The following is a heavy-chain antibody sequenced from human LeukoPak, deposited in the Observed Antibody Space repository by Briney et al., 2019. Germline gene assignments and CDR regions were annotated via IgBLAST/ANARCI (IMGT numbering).Heavy chain of an antibody. CDR3: VGRPYYYYGMDV. J-gene: IGHJ6*02. Sequence: GGSLRLSCAASGFTVNSDSMSWVRQATGKGLECVAAIYSGDSTYYPDSVKGRFSISRDNSKNTLYLQMSSLRAEDTAIYYCVGRPYYYYGMDVWGQGTTVTVSS. V-gene: IGHV3-53*01. CDR2: IYSGDST. CDR1: GFTVNSDS.